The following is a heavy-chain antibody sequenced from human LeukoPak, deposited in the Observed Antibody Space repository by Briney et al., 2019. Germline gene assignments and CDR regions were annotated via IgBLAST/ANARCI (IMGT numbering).Heavy chain of an antibody. D-gene: IGHD3-10*01. Sequence: GASVKVSCKASGYTFTSYYMHWVRQAPGQGLEWMGVINPSSGSTSYAQKFQGRVTMTRDTSTSTVYMELSSLRSEDTAVYYCASHGTYGSGSYYNDLFLGYWGQGTLVTVSS. CDR2: INPSSGST. CDR1: GYTFTSYY. CDR3: ASHGTYGSGSYYNDLFLGY. V-gene: IGHV1-46*01. J-gene: IGHJ4*02.